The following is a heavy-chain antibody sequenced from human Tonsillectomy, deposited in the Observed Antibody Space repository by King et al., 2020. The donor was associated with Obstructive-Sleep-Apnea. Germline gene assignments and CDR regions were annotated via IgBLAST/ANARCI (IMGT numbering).Heavy chain of an antibody. V-gene: IGHV3-21*01. D-gene: IGHD6-13*01. Sequence: VQLVESGGGLVKPGGSLRLSCAASGFTFNIYSMNWVRQAPGKGLEWVSYISSTSNYMYYADSVKGRFTISRDNAKNSLSLLMNSLRVEDTAIYYCVRGGYDGPYLDHWGQGTLVTVSS. CDR3: VRGGYDGPYLDH. CDR2: ISSTSNYM. CDR1: GFTFNIYS. J-gene: IGHJ4*02.